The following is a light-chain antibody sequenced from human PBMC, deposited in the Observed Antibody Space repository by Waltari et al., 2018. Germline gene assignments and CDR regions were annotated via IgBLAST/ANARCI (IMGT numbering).Light chain of an antibody. Sequence: QSALTPPRSVSGSPGQSVTISCTGTNSDARGYTYVSWYQVNPGKAPQLMIFDVTKRPSGVPHRISVATSGNTASLTISGLQEEDESDYYFCSIACNYSPWVFGGWTKLAVL. CDR2: DVT. CDR1: NSDARGYTY. J-gene: IGLJ3*02. V-gene: IGLV2-11*01. CDR3: CSIACNYSPWV.